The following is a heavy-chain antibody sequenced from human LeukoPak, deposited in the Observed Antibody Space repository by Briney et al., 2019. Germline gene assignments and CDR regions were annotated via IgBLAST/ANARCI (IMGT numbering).Heavy chain of an antibody. D-gene: IGHD6-13*01. Sequence: AAVKVSCKASGYTFTSYGISWVGQAPGQGGEGMGWISAYNGNTNYAQKLQGRVTMTTDTSTSTAYMELRSLRSDDTAVYYCARGVGGIVAAAFDYWGQGTLVTVSS. CDR2: ISAYNGNT. J-gene: IGHJ4*02. V-gene: IGHV1-18*01. CDR1: GYTFTSYG. CDR3: ARGVGGIVAAAFDY.